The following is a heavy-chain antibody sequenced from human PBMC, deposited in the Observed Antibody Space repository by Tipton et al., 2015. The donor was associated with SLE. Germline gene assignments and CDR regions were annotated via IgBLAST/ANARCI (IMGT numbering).Heavy chain of an antibody. CDR1: GGSFSGYY. CDR3: ASGTVATDY. Sequence: TLSLTCAVYGGSFSGYYWSWIRQPPGKGLEWIGEINHSGSTNYNPSLKSRVTISVDTSKNQFSLKLSSVTAADTAVYYCASGTVATDYWGQGTLVTVSS. V-gene: IGHV4-34*01. D-gene: IGHD6-19*01. J-gene: IGHJ4*02. CDR2: INHSGST.